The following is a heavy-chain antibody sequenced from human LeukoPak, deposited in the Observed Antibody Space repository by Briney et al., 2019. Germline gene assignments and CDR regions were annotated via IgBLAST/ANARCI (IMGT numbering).Heavy chain of an antibody. CDR2: IKQDGSDK. J-gene: IGHJ4*02. D-gene: IGHD2-2*01. CDR1: GFSFSNYW. CDR3: ATVPAVHHFDY. V-gene: IGHV3-7*01. Sequence: GGSLRLSCAGSGFSFSNYWMTWVRQAPGKGLEWVANIKQDGSDKYYVDSVKGRFTISRDNAKNSLYLQMNSLRAEDTAVYYCATVPAVHHFDYWGQGTLVIVSS.